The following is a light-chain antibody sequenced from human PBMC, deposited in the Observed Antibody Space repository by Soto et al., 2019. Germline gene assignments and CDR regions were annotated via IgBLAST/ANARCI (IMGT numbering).Light chain of an antibody. J-gene: IGKJ4*01. Sequence: DIQMTQSPSSLSASLGDRVTVTCRASQNINNYLHWYQLKPGKAPKLLIYGASGLQSGVPSRFSGSGSGTHFTLTISSLQPEDFATYFCQQTYNTPQTFGGGTKVDI. CDR1: QNINNY. CDR2: GAS. CDR3: QQTYNTPQT. V-gene: IGKV1-39*01.